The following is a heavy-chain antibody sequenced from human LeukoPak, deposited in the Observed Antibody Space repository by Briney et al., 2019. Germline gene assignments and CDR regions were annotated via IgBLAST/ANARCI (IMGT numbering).Heavy chain of an antibody. CDR1: GFTFSSYG. D-gene: IGHD3-22*01. CDR3: AKDGPPWGSGYYYNLYHFDY. CDR2: IPYAGSNK. J-gene: IGHJ4*02. V-gene: IGHV3-30*18. Sequence: PGGSLRLSCAASGFTFSSYGMHWVRQAPGKGLEWVAVIPYAGSNKYYADSVKGRFTISRDNSKNTLYLQMNSLRAEDTAVYYCAKDGPPWGSGYYYNLYHFDYWGQGTLVTVSP.